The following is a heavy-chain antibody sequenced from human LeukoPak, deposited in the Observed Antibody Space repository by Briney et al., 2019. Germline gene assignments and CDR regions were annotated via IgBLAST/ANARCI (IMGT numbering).Heavy chain of an antibody. CDR2: INHSGST. V-gene: IGHV4-34*01. Sequence: SGTLSLTCAVYGGSFSGYYWSWIRQPPGKGLEWIGEINHSGSTNYNPSLKSRVTISVDTSKNQFSLKLSSVTAADTAVYYCARGSGDFGGYSYGNLDYWGQGTLVTVSS. D-gene: IGHD5-18*01. CDR1: GGSFSGYY. CDR3: ARGSGDFGGYSYGNLDY. J-gene: IGHJ4*02.